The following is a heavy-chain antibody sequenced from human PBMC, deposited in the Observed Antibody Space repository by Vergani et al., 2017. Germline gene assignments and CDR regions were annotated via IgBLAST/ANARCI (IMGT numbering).Heavy chain of an antibody. CDR1: GFTFSSYS. D-gene: IGHD2-2*01. CDR2: ISSSSSYI. CDR3: ARDCVVVPAAMYYYYYGMDV. V-gene: IGHV3-21*01. J-gene: IGHJ6*02. Sequence: EVQLVESGGGLVKPGGSLRLSCAASGFTFSSYSMNWVRQAPGKGLEWVSSISSSSSYIYYADSVKGRFTISRDNAKNSLYLQMNSLRAEDTAVYYCARDCVVVPAAMYYYYYGMDVWGQGP.